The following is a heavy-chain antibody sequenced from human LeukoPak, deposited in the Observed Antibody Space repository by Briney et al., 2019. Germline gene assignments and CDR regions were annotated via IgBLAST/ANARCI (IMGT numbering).Heavy chain of an antibody. V-gene: IGHV3-23*01. Sequence: GGSLRLSCEASGFTFSSHAISWVRQAPGRGLEWVSAVSGSGRDTYYADSVKGRFTISRDNSKNTVYLQMNSLRVEDTALYYCAKERGSGSYADYWGQGTLVTVSS. CDR1: GFTFSSHA. J-gene: IGHJ4*02. CDR2: VSGSGRDT. CDR3: AKERGSGSYADY. D-gene: IGHD3-10*01.